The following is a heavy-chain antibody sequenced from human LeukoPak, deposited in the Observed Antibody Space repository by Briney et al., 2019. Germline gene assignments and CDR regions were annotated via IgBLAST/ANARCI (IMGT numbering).Heavy chain of an antibody. CDR3: ARVTVVGSGSPNFDY. D-gene: IGHD3-10*01. CDR2: ISSSGSTI. Sequence: PGGSLRLSCAASGFTFSSYEMNWVRQAPRKGLEWVSYISSSGSTIYYADSVKGRFTISRDNAKNSLYLQMNSLRAEDTAVYYCARVTVVGSGSPNFDYWGQGTLVTVSS. V-gene: IGHV3-48*03. CDR1: GFTFSSYE. J-gene: IGHJ4*02.